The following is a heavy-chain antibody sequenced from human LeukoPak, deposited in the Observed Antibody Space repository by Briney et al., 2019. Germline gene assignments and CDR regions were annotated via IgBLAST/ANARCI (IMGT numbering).Heavy chain of an antibody. CDR3: ARHPRWYQLLHGSPGAFDI. CDR2: IYYSGST. V-gene: IGHV4-30-4*01. D-gene: IGHD2-2*01. Sequence: SQTLSLTCTVSGGSISSGDYYWSWIRQPPGKGLEWIGYIYYSGSTYYNPSLKSRVTISVDTSKNQFSLKLSSVTAADTAVYYCARHPRWYQLLHGSPGAFDIWGQGTMVTVSS. J-gene: IGHJ3*02. CDR1: GGSISSGDYY.